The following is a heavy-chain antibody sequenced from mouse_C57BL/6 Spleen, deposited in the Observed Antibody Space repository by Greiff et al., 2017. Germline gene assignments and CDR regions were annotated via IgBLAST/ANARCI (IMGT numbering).Heavy chain of an antibody. V-gene: IGHV1-4*01. D-gene: IGHD2-2*01. J-gene: IGHJ2*01. CDR1: GYTFTSYT. Sequence: VQLVESGAELARPGASVKMSCKASGYTFTSYTMHWVKQRPGQGLEWIGYINPSSGYTKYNQKFKDKATLTADKSSSTAYMQLRSLTSEDAAVYDCAREGDYGFYYFDDWGEGTTLTVSS. CDR3: AREGDYGFYYFDD. CDR2: INPSSGYT.